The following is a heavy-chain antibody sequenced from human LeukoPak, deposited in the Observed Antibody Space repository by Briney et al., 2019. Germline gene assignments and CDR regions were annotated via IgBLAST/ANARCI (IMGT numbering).Heavy chain of an antibody. CDR3: ARPKQQMVPSYEY. D-gene: IGHD6-13*01. CDR1: GFTFSSYP. Sequence: GGSLRLSCAASGFTFSSYPMHWVRQAPGKGLEWVAFISYDGSTKYYADSVKGRFTISRDNSKNTLYLQVDSLRAEDTALYYCARPKQQMVPSYEYWGQGTLVTVSS. V-gene: IGHV3-30-3*01. J-gene: IGHJ4*02. CDR2: ISYDGSTK.